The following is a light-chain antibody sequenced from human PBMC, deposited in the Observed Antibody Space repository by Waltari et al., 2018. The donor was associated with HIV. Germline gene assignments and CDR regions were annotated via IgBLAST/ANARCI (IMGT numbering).Light chain of an antibody. CDR2: EVS. CDR1: SSDDKSYKL. CDR3: CSYAGSSLYV. J-gene: IGLJ1*01. Sequence: QNALTQHTTETGSTGQTNTIYCNGNSSDDKSYKLIYWYQQHPGKAPKLMIYEVSKRPSGVSNRFSGSKSGNTASLTISGLQAEDEADYYCCSYAGSSLYVFGTGTKVTVL. V-gene: IGLV2-23*02.